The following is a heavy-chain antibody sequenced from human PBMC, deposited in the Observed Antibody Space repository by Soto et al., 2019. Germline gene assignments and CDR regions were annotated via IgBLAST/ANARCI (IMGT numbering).Heavy chain of an antibody. CDR2: IYYSGST. CDR1: GGSISRSSYY. V-gene: IGHV4-39*01. CDR3: ARHDYGGFGL. Sequence: PSETLSLTCTVPGGSISRSSYYWGWIRQPPGKGLEWIGSIYYSGSTYYNPSLKSRVTISVDTSKNQFSLKLSSVTAADTSVYYCARHDYGGFGLWGQGTLVTVSS. D-gene: IGHD4-17*01. J-gene: IGHJ4*02.